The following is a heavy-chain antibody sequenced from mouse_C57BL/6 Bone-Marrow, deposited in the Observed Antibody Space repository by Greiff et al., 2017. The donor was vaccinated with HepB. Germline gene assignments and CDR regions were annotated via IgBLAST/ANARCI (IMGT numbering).Heavy chain of an antibody. J-gene: IGHJ2*01. CDR1: GFTITDYY. Sequence: DVQLQESGAELVRPGASVKLSCTASGFTITDYYMHWVKQRPEQGLEWIGWIDPENGDTEYTAKFQGKATITADTSSNTAYLQLSSLTSEDTAVYYCTTWATTVVDYCDQGTTITVSS. CDR3: TTWATTVVDY. V-gene: IGHV14-4*01. CDR2: IDPENGDT. D-gene: IGHD1-1*01.